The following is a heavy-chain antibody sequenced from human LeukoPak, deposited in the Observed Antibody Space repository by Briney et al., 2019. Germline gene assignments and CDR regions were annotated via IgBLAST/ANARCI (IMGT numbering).Heavy chain of an antibody. CDR1: GGSISSSAHF. J-gene: IGHJ4*02. CDR3: ARQTTGSYQWTFDY. Sequence: PSETLSLTCTVSGGSISSSAHFWGWIRQPPGKGLEWIGTIYHSGTTYYNPSLKSRVTISVDTSRNQFSLRLNSVTAADTAVYSCARQTTGSYQWTFDYWGQGTLVTVSS. D-gene: IGHD3-10*01. CDR2: IYHSGTT. V-gene: IGHV4-39*01.